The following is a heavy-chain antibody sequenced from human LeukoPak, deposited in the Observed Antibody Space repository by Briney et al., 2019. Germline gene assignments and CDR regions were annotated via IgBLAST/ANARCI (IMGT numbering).Heavy chain of an antibody. CDR2: ISGSGGST. Sequence: PGGSLRLSCAASGFTFSSYAMSWVRQAPGKGLEWVSAISGSGGSTYYADSVKGRFTISRDNSKNTLYLQMNSLRADDTAVYYCAKVTGSGYLSEIDYWGQGTLVTVSS. CDR1: GFTFSSYA. V-gene: IGHV3-23*01. CDR3: AKVTGSGYLSEIDY. D-gene: IGHD3-22*01. J-gene: IGHJ4*02.